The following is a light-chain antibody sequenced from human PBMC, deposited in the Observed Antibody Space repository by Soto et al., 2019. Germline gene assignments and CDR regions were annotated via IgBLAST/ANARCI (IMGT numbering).Light chain of an antibody. Sequence: QSALTQPPSASGSPGQSVTISCTGTSSDVGGYNYVSWYQQHPGKAPKLIIYEVTKRPSGVPDRFSGSKSGNTASLTVSGLEAEDEADYYCSADAYTINLVFGGGTKVTVL. J-gene: IGLJ3*02. CDR2: EVT. CDR1: SSDVGGYNY. V-gene: IGLV2-8*01. CDR3: SADAYTINLV.